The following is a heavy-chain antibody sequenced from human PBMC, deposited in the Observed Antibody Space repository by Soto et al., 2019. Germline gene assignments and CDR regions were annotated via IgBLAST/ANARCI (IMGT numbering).Heavy chain of an antibody. J-gene: IGHJ4*02. CDR2: ISAGGGHT. CDR1: GFTFSSYA. D-gene: IGHD4-4*01. V-gene: IGHV3-23*01. CDR3: AQTCHYSNSYFDY. Sequence: EVQLLESGGGLVQPGGSLRLSCAASGFTFSSYAMTWVRQAPGKCLEWVSGISAGGGHTYYAVSVKGRFTIARDSSRNTLYLQMTSLRTDDSDVYYCAQTCHYSNSYFDYWGQGTLITV.